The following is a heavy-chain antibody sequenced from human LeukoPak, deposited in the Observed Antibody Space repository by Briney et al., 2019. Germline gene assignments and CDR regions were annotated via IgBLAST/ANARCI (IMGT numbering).Heavy chain of an antibody. CDR1: GYTLTSYD. Sequence: PRASVKVSCKASGYTLTSYDINWVRQATGQGLEWMGWMNPNSGNTGYAQKFQGRVTMTRNTSISTAYMELSSLRSEDTAVYYCARGWVEGITMIVVVTDNWFDPWGQGTLVTVSS. V-gene: IGHV1-8*01. CDR3: ARGWVEGITMIVVVTDNWFDP. J-gene: IGHJ5*02. D-gene: IGHD3-22*01. CDR2: MNPNSGNT.